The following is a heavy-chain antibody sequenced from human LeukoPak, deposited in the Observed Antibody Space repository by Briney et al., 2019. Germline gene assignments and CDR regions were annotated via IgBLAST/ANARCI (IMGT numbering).Heavy chain of an antibody. J-gene: IGHJ4*02. D-gene: IGHD2-15*01. V-gene: IGHV3-23*01. CDR1: GFTFSSYA. CDR2: ISGSGGST. Sequence: PGGSLRLSCAASGFTFSSYAMSWVRQAPGKGLEWVSAISGSGGSTYYADSVKGRFTISRDSSKNTLYLQMNSLRAEDTAVYYCATFSLGYCSGGSCYGDLFDYWGQGTLVTVSS. CDR3: ATFSLGYCSGGSCYGDLFDY.